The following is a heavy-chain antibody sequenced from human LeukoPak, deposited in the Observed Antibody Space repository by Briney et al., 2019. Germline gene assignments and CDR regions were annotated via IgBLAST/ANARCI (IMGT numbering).Heavy chain of an antibody. CDR3: AGGSSTSPYYYGMDV. Sequence: ASVKVSCKASGYTFTGYYMHWVRQAPGQGLEWMGRINPNSGGTNYAQKFQGRVTMTRDTSISTAYMELSRLRSDDTAVYYCAGGSSTSPYYYGMDVWGQGTTVTVSS. CDR1: GYTFTGYY. J-gene: IGHJ6*02. CDR2: INPNSGGT. D-gene: IGHD2-2*01. V-gene: IGHV1-2*06.